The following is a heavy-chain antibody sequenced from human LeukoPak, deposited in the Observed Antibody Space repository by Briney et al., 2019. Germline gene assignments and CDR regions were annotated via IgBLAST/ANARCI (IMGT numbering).Heavy chain of an antibody. CDR2: ISAYNGNT. CDR3: ARAPNDFWSGYYATFDY. D-gene: IGHD3-3*01. Sequence: GASVKVSCKASGYTFTSYVISWVRQAPGQGLEWMGWISAYNGNTNYAQKLQGRVTMTTDTSTSTAYMELRSLRSDDTAVYYCARAPNDFWSGYYATFDYWGQGTLVTVSS. V-gene: IGHV1-18*01. J-gene: IGHJ4*02. CDR1: GYTFTSYV.